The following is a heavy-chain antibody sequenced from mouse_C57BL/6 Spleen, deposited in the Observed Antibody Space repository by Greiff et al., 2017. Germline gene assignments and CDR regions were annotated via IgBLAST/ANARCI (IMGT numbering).Heavy chain of an antibody. J-gene: IGHJ4*01. V-gene: IGHV1-61*01. CDR1: GYTFTSYW. CDR3: ARRGYGSSFYAMDY. Sequence: QVQLQQSGAELVRPGSSVKLSCKASGYTFTSYWMDWVKQRPGQGLEWIGNIYPSDSETHYNQKFKDKATLTVDKSSSTAYMQLSSLTSEDSAVYYCARRGYGSSFYAMDYWGQGTSVTVSS. D-gene: IGHD1-1*01. CDR2: IYPSDSET.